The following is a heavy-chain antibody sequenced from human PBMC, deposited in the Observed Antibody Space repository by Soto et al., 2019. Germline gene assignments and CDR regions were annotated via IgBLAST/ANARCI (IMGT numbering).Heavy chain of an antibody. CDR3: ARGYYYDSSGSLLLLDY. V-gene: IGHV1-69*06. CDR1: GGTFSSYA. CDR2: IIPIFGTA. Sequence: QVQLVQSGAEVKKPGSSVKVSCKASGGTFSSYAISWVRQAPGQGLEWMGGIIPIFGTANYAQKLQGRVTITADKSTSTAYMELSSLRSEDTAVYYCARGYYYDSSGSLLLLDYWGQGTLVTVSS. D-gene: IGHD3-22*01. J-gene: IGHJ4*02.